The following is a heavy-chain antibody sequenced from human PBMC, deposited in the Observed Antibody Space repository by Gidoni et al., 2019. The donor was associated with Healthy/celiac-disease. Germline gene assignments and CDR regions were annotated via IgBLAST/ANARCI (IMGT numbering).Heavy chain of an antibody. J-gene: IGHJ6*02. CDR2: IYYSGST. V-gene: IGHV4-30-4*01. D-gene: IGHD1-20*01. CDR3: ARGNWNYYYYYGMDV. Sequence: QVQLQESGPGLVKPSPTLSLTCTVSGGSISRGDYYWSWIRQPPGKGLEWIGYIYYSGSTYYNPSLKSRVTISVDTSKNQFSLKLSSVTAADTAVYYCARGNWNYYYYYGMDVWGQGTTVTVSS. CDR1: GGSISRGDYY.